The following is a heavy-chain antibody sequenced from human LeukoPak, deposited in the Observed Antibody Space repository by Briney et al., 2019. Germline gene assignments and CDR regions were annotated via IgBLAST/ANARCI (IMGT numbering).Heavy chain of an antibody. CDR2: ISSSSSYI. J-gene: IGHJ4*02. V-gene: IGHV3-21*01. CDR1: GFTFSSYC. D-gene: IGHD4-17*01. Sequence: PGGSLRLSCAASGFTFSSYCMNWVRQAPGKGLEWVSSISSSSSYIYYADSVKGRFTISRDNAKNSLYLQMNSLRAEDTAVYYCAKHSMDYGDYVGEDYWGQGTLVTVSS. CDR3: AKHSMDYGDYVGEDY.